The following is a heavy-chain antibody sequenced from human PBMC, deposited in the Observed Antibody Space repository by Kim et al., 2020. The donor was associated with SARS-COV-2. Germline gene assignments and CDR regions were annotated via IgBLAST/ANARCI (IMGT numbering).Heavy chain of an antibody. CDR1: GFKFGDFA. CDR3: TRSARIAADIASIWNFMDV. CDR2: ITWNSGSK. Sequence: GGSLRLSCAASGFKFGDFAMHWVRQAPGRGLEWVSGITWNSGSKEYAASVKGRFTVSRDNARNSLNLQMNSLRPDDTALYFCTRSARIAADIASIWNFMDVWGKGTTVTVS. D-gene: IGHD6-13*01. J-gene: IGHJ6*03. V-gene: IGHV3-9*01.